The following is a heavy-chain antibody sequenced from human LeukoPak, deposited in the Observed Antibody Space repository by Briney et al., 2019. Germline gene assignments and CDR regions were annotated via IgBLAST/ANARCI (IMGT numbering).Heavy chain of an antibody. CDR2: IYYSGST. CDR1: GGSISSSSYY. CDR3: ARVAQWLVPFDY. V-gene: IGHV4-39*07. Sequence: SETLSLTCTVSGGSISSSSYYWGWIRQPPGKGLEWIGSIYYSGSTYYNPSLKSRVTISVDTSKNQFSLKLSSVTAADTAVYYCARVAQWLVPFDYWGQGTLVTVSS. D-gene: IGHD6-19*01. J-gene: IGHJ4*02.